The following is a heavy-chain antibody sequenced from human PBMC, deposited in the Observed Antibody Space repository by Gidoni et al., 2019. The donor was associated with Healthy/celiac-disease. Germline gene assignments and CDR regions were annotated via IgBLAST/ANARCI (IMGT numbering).Heavy chain of an antibody. V-gene: IGHV4-34*01. D-gene: IGHD3-10*01. Sequence: QVQLQQWGAGLLKPSETLSLTCAGDGGSFSGYYWSWIREPPGKGLEWIGDINHSGSTNYNPSLKIRVTISVDTSKNQFSLKLSSVTASDTAVYYCAIGTRAPTGWGQGTLVTVSS. CDR2: INHSGST. CDR3: AIGTRAPTG. CDR1: GGSFSGYY. J-gene: IGHJ1*01.